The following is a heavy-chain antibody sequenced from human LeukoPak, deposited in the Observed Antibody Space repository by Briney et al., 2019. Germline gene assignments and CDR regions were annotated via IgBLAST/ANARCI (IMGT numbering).Heavy chain of an antibody. CDR2: ISGSGGST. CDR1: GFTFSSYA. J-gene: IGHJ4*02. D-gene: IGHD3-22*01. CDR3: AKAYYDSSGYPPFDY. V-gene: IGHV3-23*01. Sequence: AGGSLRLSCAASGFTFSSYAMSWVRQAPGKGLEWVSAISGSGGSTYYADSVKGRFTISRDNSKNTLYLQMNSLRAEDTAVYYCAKAYYDSSGYPPFDYWGQGTLVTVSS.